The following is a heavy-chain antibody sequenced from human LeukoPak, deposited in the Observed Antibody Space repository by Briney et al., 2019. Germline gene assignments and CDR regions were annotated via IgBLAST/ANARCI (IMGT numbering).Heavy chain of an antibody. Sequence: ASVKVSCKASGNTFTSHAMNWVRQAPGQGLEWMGWINTNTGNPTYAQGFTGRFVFSLDTSVSTAYLQISSLKAEDTAVYYCARDDSYYGPGSSRYWGQGTLVTVSS. D-gene: IGHD3-10*01. CDR1: GNTFTSHA. CDR3: ARDDSYYGPGSSRY. CDR2: INTNTGNP. J-gene: IGHJ4*02. V-gene: IGHV7-4-1*02.